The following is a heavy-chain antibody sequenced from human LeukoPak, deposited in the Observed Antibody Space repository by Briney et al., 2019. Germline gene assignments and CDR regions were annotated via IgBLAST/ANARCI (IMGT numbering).Heavy chain of an antibody. CDR1: GGSISSYY. Sequence: KASETLSLTCTVSGGSISSYYWSWIRQPAGTALEWIGRIYTSGTITYNPSLKSRVTMSVDTSKNQFSLKLSSVTAADTAVYYCARDRSVTRAGWFDPWGQGTLVTVSS. CDR3: ARDRSVTRAGWFDP. V-gene: IGHV4-4*07. J-gene: IGHJ5*02. D-gene: IGHD4-17*01. CDR2: IYTSGTI.